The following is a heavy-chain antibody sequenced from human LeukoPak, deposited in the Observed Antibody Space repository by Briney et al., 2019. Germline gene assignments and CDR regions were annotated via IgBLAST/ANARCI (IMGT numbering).Heavy chain of an antibody. Sequence: SQTLSLTCTVSGGSISSGGYHWSWIRQHPGKGLEWIGYIYYSGSTYYNPSLKSRVTISVDTSKNQFSLKLSSVTAADTAVYYCARGVINALDYWGQGTLVTVSS. CDR2: IYYSGST. D-gene: IGHD3-10*01. V-gene: IGHV4-31*03. J-gene: IGHJ4*02. CDR3: ARGVINALDY. CDR1: GGSISSGGYH.